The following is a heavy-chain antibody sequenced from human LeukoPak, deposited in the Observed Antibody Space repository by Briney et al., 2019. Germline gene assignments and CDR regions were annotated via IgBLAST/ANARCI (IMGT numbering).Heavy chain of an antibody. V-gene: IGHV5-51*01. D-gene: IGHD4-17*01. CDR3: ASRVTTRGPDAFDI. CDR2: IYPGDSDT. CDR1: GYRFTNYW. Sequence: GESLKISCKGSGYRFTNYWIGWVRQMPGKGLEWMGIIYPGDSDTKYSPSFQGQVTISADKSISTAYLQWSSLKASDTAMYYCASRVTTRGPDAFDIWGQGTMVTVSS. J-gene: IGHJ3*02.